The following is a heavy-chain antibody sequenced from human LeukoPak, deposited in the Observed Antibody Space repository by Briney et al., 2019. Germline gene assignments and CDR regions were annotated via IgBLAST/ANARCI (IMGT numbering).Heavy chain of an antibody. D-gene: IGHD6-19*01. CDR1: GFTFSSYA. Sequence: GGSLRLSCAASGFTFSSYAMNWVRQAPGKGLEWVSAASDSNAGTYYADSVKGRFTISRDNAKNSLYLQINSLRAEDTAVYYCARDRSSGWYLTPGFDPWGQGTLVTVSS. CDR3: ARDRSSGWYLTPGFDP. J-gene: IGHJ5*02. V-gene: IGHV3-23*01. CDR2: ASDSNAGT.